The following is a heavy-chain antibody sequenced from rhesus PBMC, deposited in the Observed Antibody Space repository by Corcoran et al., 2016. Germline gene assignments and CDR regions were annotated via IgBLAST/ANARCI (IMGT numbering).Heavy chain of an antibody. CDR1: GGSFSSYW. Sequence: QVQVQGSGPGLVKPSETLSLTCAVSGGSFSSYWWSWIRQPTGKGLGWIGEINGNRWSTNYTPPLRRRGTFSIDASKNQFSLKLSSVTAADTAVYYCATRSPYSWKVDYWGQGVLVTVSS. CDR2: INGNRWST. V-gene: IGHV4-80*01. J-gene: IGHJ4*01. D-gene: IGHD1-1-1*01. CDR3: ATRSPYSWKVDY.